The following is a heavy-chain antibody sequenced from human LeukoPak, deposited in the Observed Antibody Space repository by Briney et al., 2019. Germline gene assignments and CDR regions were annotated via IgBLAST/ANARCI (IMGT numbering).Heavy chain of an antibody. CDR1: GFTFSSYA. Sequence: GGSLRHSCAASGFTFSSYAMNWVRQAPGKGLEWVPISGSGGDTYYADSVKGRFTISRDNSKNTLYLQMNSLRAEDTAVYYCAKARGATYGTYYFDYWGQGTLVTVSS. CDR2: ISGSGGDT. CDR3: AKARGATYGTYYFDY. D-gene: IGHD4/OR15-4a*01. J-gene: IGHJ4*02. V-gene: IGHV3-23*01.